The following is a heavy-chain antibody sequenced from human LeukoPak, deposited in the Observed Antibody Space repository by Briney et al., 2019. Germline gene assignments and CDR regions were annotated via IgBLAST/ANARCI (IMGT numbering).Heavy chain of an antibody. V-gene: IGHV3-48*01. Sequence: GGSLRLSCAASGFTFTTYSMNWVRQAPGKGLEWVSFISDSGSTIYYADSVKGRFTTSRDNAKNSLYLQMNSLRAEDTAVHYCAREIPGASSDYWGQGTLVTVSS. CDR2: ISDSGSTI. D-gene: IGHD4-17*01. CDR3: AREIPGASSDY. CDR1: GFTFTTYS. J-gene: IGHJ4*02.